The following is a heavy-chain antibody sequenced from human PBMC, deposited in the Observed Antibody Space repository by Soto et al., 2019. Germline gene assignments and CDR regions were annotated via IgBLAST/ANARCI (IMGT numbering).Heavy chain of an antibody. CDR3: ARQADSSSSYYYGMDV. D-gene: IGHD6-6*01. J-gene: IGHJ6*02. V-gene: IGHV1-69*13. CDR1: GGTFSSYA. Sequence: GASVKVSCKASGGTFSSYAISWVRQAPGQGLEWMGGIIPIFGTANYAQKFQGRVTITADESTSTAYMELSSLRSEDTAVYHCARQADSSSSYYYGMDVWGQGTTVTVSS. CDR2: IIPIFGTA.